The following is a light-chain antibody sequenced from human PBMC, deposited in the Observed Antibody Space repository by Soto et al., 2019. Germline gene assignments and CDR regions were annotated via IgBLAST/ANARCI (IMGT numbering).Light chain of an antibody. J-gene: IGKJ2*01. CDR1: QSIYNY. CDR2: AAS. CDR3: QQSYSTPVT. V-gene: IGKV1-39*01. Sequence: DIQMTQSPSSLSASVGDRVTITFRASQSIYNYLNWYQQKPGKAPKLLIYAASSLQSGVPSRFSGSGSGTDFTLTISSLQPEDFATYYCQQSYSTPVTFGQGTKLEIK.